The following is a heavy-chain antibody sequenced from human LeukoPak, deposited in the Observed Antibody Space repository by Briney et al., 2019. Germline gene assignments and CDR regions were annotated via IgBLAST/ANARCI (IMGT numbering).Heavy chain of an antibody. D-gene: IGHD6-6*01. J-gene: IGHJ4*02. CDR1: GFTFGNYW. CDR3: ARWATSFDL. Sequence: GGSLRLSCAASGFTFGNYWMSWVRQAPGKGLEWVANIKQDGSDKYYVDSVTGRFTISIDNAKNSLYLQMNSLRAEDTAVYYCARWATSFDLWGQGTLVTVSS. V-gene: IGHV3-7*01. CDR2: IKQDGSDK.